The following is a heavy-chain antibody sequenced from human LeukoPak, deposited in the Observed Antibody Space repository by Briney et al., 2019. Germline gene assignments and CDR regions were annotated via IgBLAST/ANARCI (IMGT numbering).Heavy chain of an antibody. D-gene: IGHD6-13*01. CDR1: GFTFSSYS. J-gene: IGHJ6*02. Sequence: PGGSLRLSCAASGFTFSSYSMTWVRQAPGKGLEWVSSISSSSSYIYYADSVKGRFTISRDNAKNSLYLQMNSLRAEDTAVYYCARESPQLLAAAARGYGMDVWGQGTTVTVSS. V-gene: IGHV3-21*01. CDR2: ISSSSSYI. CDR3: ARESPQLLAAAARGYGMDV.